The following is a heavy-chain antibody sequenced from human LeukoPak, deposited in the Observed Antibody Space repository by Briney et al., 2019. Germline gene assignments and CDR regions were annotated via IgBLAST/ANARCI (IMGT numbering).Heavy chain of an antibody. D-gene: IGHD1-26*01. CDR3: ASPRGSYTPVLYYFDY. J-gene: IGHJ4*02. Sequence: GASVKVSCKASGYTFTGYYMHWVRQAPGQGLEWMGGIIPIFGTARYAQKFQGRVTITADGSTSTAYMELNSLRSEDTAVYYCASPRGSYTPVLYYFDYWGQGTLVTVSS. CDR2: IIPIFGTA. V-gene: IGHV1-69*13. CDR1: GYTFTGYY.